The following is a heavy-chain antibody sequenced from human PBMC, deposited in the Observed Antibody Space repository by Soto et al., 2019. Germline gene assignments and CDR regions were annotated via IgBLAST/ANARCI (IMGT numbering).Heavy chain of an antibody. CDR1: GFTFDDYA. CDR2: ISWNSGSI. V-gene: IGHV3-9*01. J-gene: IGHJ6*03. Sequence: GGSLRLSCAASGFTFDDYAMHWVRQAPGKGLEWVSGISWNSGSIGYADSVKGRFTISRDNAKNSLYLQMNSLRAEDTALYYCAKDGIIWFGEFSYMDVWGKGTTVTVAS. D-gene: IGHD3-10*01. CDR3: AKDGIIWFGEFSYMDV.